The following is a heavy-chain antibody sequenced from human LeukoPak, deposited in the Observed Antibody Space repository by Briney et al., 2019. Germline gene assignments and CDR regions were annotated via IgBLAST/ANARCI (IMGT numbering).Heavy chain of an antibody. CDR1: GGSISSHY. D-gene: IGHD1-14*01. CDR3: ARVYRNWFDP. CDR2: IYYSGST. Sequence: SETLSLTCTVSGGSISSHYWSWIRQPPGKGLEWIGYIYYSGSTNYNPSLKSRVTISVDTSKNQFSLKLSSVTAADTAVYYCARVYRNWFDPWGQGTLSPSPQ. J-gene: IGHJ5*02. V-gene: IGHV4-59*11.